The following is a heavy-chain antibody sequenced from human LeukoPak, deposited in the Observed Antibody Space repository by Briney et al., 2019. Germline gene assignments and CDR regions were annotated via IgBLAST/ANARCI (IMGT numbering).Heavy chain of an antibody. D-gene: IGHD3-22*01. J-gene: IGHJ6*03. V-gene: IGHV4-59*01. CDR2: IYYSGST. CDR1: GFTISSYY. CDR3: TRGSIAYYYTDV. Sequence: SETLSLTCTVSGFTISSYYWSWIRQPPGKGLAWIGHIYYSGSTNYNPSLKRRVTISVDTSKNQFSLKLSSVTAADTAVYYCTRGSIAYYYTDVWGKGTTVSISS.